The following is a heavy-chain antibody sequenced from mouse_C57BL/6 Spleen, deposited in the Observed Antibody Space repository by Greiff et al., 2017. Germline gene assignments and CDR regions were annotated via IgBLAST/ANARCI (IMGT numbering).Heavy chain of an antibody. CDR2: ILPGSGST. CDR1: GYTFTGYW. Sequence: QVQLKESGAELMKPGASVKLSCKATGYTFTGYWIEWVKQRPGHGLEWIGEILPGSGSTNYTEKFKGKATFTADPSSNTAYMQLSSLTTEDSAVDYCARDGYGWTWFDYWGQGTTLTVSA. D-gene: IGHD2-3*01. CDR3: ARDGYGWTWFDY. V-gene: IGHV1-9*01. J-gene: IGHJ2*01.